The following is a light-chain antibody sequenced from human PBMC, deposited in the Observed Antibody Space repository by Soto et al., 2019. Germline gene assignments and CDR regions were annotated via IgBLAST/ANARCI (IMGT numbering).Light chain of an antibody. CDR3: LQGYNYPRT. V-gene: IGKV1-6*01. J-gene: IGKJ1*01. Sequence: AIQMTQSPSSLSASVGDRVTITCRASQGTKNDLGWYQQKPGKAPKLLIPAASILQSGVPSRFNGSGVGSDFTLTISSLQPEDFATYYCLQGYNYPRTFGQGTRVEIK. CDR1: QGTKND. CDR2: AAS.